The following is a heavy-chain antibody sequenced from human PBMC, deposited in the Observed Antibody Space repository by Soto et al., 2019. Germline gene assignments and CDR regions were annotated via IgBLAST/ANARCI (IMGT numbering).Heavy chain of an antibody. CDR3: ARDLLGSFDV. CDR2: INTNNGNT. D-gene: IGHD2-15*01. Sequence: QVQLVQSGAVVKKPGASAKVSCKASGYTFTSYGIGWVRQAPGQGLEWMGWINTNNGNTNSAQRLQGRVTMTADTSTRTGYMELRSLRSDDTAIYYCARDLLGSFDVWGQGTMVTISS. J-gene: IGHJ3*01. V-gene: IGHV1-18*01. CDR1: GYTFTSYG.